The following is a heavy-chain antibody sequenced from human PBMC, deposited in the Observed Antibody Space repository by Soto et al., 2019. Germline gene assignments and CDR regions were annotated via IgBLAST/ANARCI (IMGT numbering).Heavy chain of an antibody. CDR1: GYTFSGYY. CDR2: INPNSGGT. J-gene: IGHJ6*02. Sequence: SVKVSCKASGYTFSGYYIHWLRQAPGQGLEWMGWINPNSGGTNYAQKFQGRVAVTRDTPTSTAYMELSRLTSDDTAVYYCARSLTEGYCTITGCYTRPLYGMDVWGQGTTVTVSS. V-gene: IGHV1-2*02. D-gene: IGHD2-2*02. CDR3: ARSLTEGYCTITGCYTRPLYGMDV.